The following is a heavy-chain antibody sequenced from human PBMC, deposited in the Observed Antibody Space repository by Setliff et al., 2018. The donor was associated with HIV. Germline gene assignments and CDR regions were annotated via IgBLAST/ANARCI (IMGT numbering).Heavy chain of an antibody. V-gene: IGHV4-59*08. Sequence: SETLSLTCTVSGGSISSYYWNWIRQPPGKALERIGYIYYGSTHYNPSFEGRVTISVDTSKNQFSLKLRSVTAADTAIYYCARRRCSAASCPDNSWNWLDPWGQGTLVTVSS. CDR1: GGSISSYY. CDR3: ARRRCSAASCPDNSWNWLDP. CDR2: IYYGST. J-gene: IGHJ5*02. D-gene: IGHD2-15*01.